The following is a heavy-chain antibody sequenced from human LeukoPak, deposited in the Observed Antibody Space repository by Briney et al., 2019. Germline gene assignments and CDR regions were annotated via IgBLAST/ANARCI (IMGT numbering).Heavy chain of an antibody. J-gene: IGHJ4*02. D-gene: IGHD1-26*01. Sequence: GASVKVSCKASGYTFTSYGISWVRQAPGQGLEWMGGIIPIFGTANYAQEFQGRVTITADESTSTAYMELSSLRSEDTAVYYCARVLGATDGCWGQGTLVTVSS. CDR3: ARVLGATDGC. CDR2: IIPIFGTA. CDR1: GYTFTSYG. V-gene: IGHV1-69*13.